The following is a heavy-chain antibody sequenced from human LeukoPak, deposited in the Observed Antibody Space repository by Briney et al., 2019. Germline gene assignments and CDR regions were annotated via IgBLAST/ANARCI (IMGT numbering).Heavy chain of an antibody. D-gene: IGHD3-10*01. CDR1: GGSISSYY. Sequence: KASETLSLTCTVSGGSISSYYWSWIRRPPGKGLEWIGYIYYSGSTNYNPSLKSRVTISVDTSKNQFSLKLSSVTAADTAVYYCAREGLMVRGVILVYDAFDIWGQGTMVTVSS. CDR2: IYYSGST. CDR3: AREGLMVRGVILVYDAFDI. J-gene: IGHJ3*02. V-gene: IGHV4-59*01.